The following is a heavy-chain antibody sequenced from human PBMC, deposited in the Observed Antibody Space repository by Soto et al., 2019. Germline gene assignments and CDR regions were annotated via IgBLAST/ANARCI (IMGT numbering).Heavy chain of an antibody. CDR3: VRDPKYCSGGFCYPFDY. CDR2: ITGSSTTI. D-gene: IGHD2-15*01. Sequence: GGSLRLSCAASGFTFSSHNMNWVRRAPGKGLEWISHITGSSTTIYYADSVKGRFTISRDNAKNSMYLQMNSLRAEDTAVYHCVRDPKYCSGGFCYPFDYWGQGTLVTVSS. J-gene: IGHJ4*02. V-gene: IGHV3-48*01. CDR1: GFTFSSHN.